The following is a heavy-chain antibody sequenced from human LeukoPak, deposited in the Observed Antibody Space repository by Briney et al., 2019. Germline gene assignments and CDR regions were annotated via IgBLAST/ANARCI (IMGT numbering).Heavy chain of an antibody. D-gene: IGHD3-22*01. Sequence: PSETLSLTCTVSGGSISSYYWSWIRQPPGKGLEWIGNIYYIGSTNYNPSLKSRVTISVDTSKNQFSLKLSSVTAADTAVYYCARTIYYYDSSGSFNYYYYMDVWGKGTTVTISS. J-gene: IGHJ6*03. V-gene: IGHV4-59*01. CDR2: IYYIGST. CDR1: GGSISSYY. CDR3: ARTIYYYDSSGSFNYYYYMDV.